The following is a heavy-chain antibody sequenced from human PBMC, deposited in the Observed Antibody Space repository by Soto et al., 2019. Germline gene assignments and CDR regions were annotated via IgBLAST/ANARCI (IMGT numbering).Heavy chain of an antibody. V-gene: IGHV4-34*01. Sequence: ETLSLTCAVDGNCLSGYYWGWIRQPPGKALEWIGEINHSGNTNYNPSLKSRVTISVDTSKNQLFLKLSSVTAADTAMYYCARQHVRGRTIAGAAEFWGQGTLVTVSS. CDR1: GNCLSGYY. J-gene: IGHJ4*02. CDR3: ARQHVRGRTIAGAAEF. CDR2: INHSGNT. D-gene: IGHD1-26*01.